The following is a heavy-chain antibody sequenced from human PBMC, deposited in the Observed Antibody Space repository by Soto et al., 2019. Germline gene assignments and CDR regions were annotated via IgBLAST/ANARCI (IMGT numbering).Heavy chain of an antibody. CDR3: ARGIAVAGLYYFDS. CDR2: IYYSGST. V-gene: IGHV4-59*08. Sequence: PSETLSLTCTVSGGSISSYYWSWIRQPPGKGLEWIGYIYYSGSTNYNPSLKSRVTISVDKSKNVFSLKLDSVTAADTAVYFCARGIAVAGLYYFDSWGQGSLVTVSS. D-gene: IGHD6-19*01. CDR1: GGSISSYY. J-gene: IGHJ4*02.